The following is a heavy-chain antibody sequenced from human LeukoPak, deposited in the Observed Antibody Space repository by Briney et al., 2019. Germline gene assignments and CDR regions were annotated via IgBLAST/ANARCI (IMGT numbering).Heavy chain of an antibody. CDR3: ARDSGYGDYESFDY. CDR2: IKKDGSEK. D-gene: IGHD4-17*01. V-gene: IGHV3-7*01. CDR1: GFTFSSYW. Sequence: PGRSLRLSCAVSGFTFSSYWMTWVRQAPGKGLEWVANIKKDGSEKYYVDSVKGRFTIYRDNAKNSLYLQKNSLRVEDTAVYYCARDSGYGDYESFDYWGQGTLVTVSS. J-gene: IGHJ4*02.